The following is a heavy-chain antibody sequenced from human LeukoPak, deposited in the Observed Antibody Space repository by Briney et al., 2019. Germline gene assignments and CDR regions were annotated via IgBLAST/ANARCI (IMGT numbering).Heavy chain of an antibody. CDR3: AKDGQWLRPNYFDN. J-gene: IGHJ4*02. Sequence: GGSLRLSCAPSGFIFSAYAMSWVCQAPGKGPEWVSSISGSGGNTYHADSVKGSFTISGDNSQNTVYLQMNSLTAEDTAVYYCAKDGQWLRPNYFDNWGQGTLVTVSS. V-gene: IGHV3-23*01. D-gene: IGHD5-12*01. CDR2: ISGSGGNT. CDR1: GFIFSAYA.